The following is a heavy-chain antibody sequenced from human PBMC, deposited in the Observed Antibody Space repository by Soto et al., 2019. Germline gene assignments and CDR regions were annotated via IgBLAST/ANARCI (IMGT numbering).Heavy chain of an antibody. V-gene: IGHV3-74*01. Sequence: GGSLRLSCAASGFTFSSYWMHWVRQAPGKGLVWVSRINSDGSSTSYADSVKGRFTISRDNAKNTLYLQMNSLRAEDTAVYYCAREYELELVLDYWGQGTLVTVSS. D-gene: IGHD6-6*01. CDR2: INSDGSST. CDR3: AREYELELVLDY. J-gene: IGHJ4*02. CDR1: GFTFSSYW.